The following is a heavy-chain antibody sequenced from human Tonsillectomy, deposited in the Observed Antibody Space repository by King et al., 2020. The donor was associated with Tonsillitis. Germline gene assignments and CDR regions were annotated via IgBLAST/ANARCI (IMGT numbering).Heavy chain of an antibody. Sequence: VQLVESGAEVKKPGASVKVSCKASGYTFTGYYMHWVRQAPGQGLEWMGWINPNSGGTNYAHTFQGRVTMTRDTSISTAYMELSRLRSDDTGVYYCARVQDSSGNHIYVFDYWGQGTLVTVSS. CDR2: INPNSGGT. CDR3: ARVQDSSGNHIYVFDY. V-gene: IGHV1-2*07. J-gene: IGHJ4*02. CDR1: GYTFTGYY. D-gene: IGHD3-22*01.